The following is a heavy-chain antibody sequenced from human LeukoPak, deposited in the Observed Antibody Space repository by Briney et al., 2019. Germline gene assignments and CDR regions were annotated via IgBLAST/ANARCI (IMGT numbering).Heavy chain of an antibody. V-gene: IGHV3-64*04. Sequence: SGGSLRLSCLASGFTFSSYAMYWVRQAPGKGLEYVSVISHNAGSTYYADSVKGRFTISRDNSKTTVYLLMNSLRAEDTAVYYCAREVAPLYFHYGMDVWGEGTTVTVSS. J-gene: IGHJ6*01. D-gene: IGHD2-21*01. CDR3: AREVAPLYFHYGMDV. CDR2: ISHNAGST. CDR1: GFTFSSYA.